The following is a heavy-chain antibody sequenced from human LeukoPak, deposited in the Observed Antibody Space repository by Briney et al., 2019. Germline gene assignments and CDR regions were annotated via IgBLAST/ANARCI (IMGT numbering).Heavy chain of an antibody. V-gene: IGHV4-34*01. CDR3: ARRIGDCSSTSCYGRYWFDP. CDR1: GGSFSGYY. J-gene: IGHJ5*02. Sequence: KPSETLSLTCAVYGGSFSGYYWSWIRQPPGKGLEWIGEINHSGSTNYNPSLKSRVTISVDTSKNPFSLKLSSVTAADTAVYYCARRIGDCSSTSCYGRYWFDPWGQGTLVTVSS. D-gene: IGHD2-2*01. CDR2: INHSGST.